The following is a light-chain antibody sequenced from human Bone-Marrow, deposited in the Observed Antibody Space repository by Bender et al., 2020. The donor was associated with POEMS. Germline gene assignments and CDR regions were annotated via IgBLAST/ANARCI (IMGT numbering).Light chain of an antibody. CDR2: KNK. CDR3: QSADSSGTYMV. Sequence: SSELTQPPSVSVSPGQTARITCSGDALPEQYVSWYQQKPGQAPLMVIYKNKERPSGISERFSGASSGTTVTLIVSGVQAEDEADYYCQSADSSGTYMVFGGGTKLTVL. J-gene: IGLJ2*01. CDR1: ALPEQY. V-gene: IGLV3-25*03.